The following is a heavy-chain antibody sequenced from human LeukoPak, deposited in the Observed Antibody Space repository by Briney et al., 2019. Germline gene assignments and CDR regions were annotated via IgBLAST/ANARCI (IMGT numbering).Heavy chain of an antibody. J-gene: IGHJ3*02. D-gene: IGHD4-23*01. V-gene: IGHV4-59*01. Sequence: PSETLSLTCTVSGGSISSYYWSWIRQPPGKGLEWIGYIYYSGSTNYNPSLKSRVTISLDTSKNQFSLKQSSLTAADTAVYYCARGGTAVIAPYAFDIWGQGTMVTVSS. CDR2: IYYSGST. CDR3: ARGGTAVIAPYAFDI. CDR1: GGSISSYY.